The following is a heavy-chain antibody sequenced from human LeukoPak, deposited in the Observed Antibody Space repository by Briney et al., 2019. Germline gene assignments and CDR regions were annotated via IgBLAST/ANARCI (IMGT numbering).Heavy chain of an antibody. D-gene: IGHD6-25*01. J-gene: IGHJ6*03. Sequence: SETLSLTCAVYGGSFSGYYWSWIRQPPGKGLEWIGEINHSGSTNYNPSLKSRVTISVDTSKNQFSLKLSSVTAADTAVYYCARRTRLIYYYYYYMDVWGKGTTVTVSS. CDR3: ARRTRLIYYYYYYMDV. CDR1: GGSFSGYY. V-gene: IGHV4-34*01. CDR2: INHSGST.